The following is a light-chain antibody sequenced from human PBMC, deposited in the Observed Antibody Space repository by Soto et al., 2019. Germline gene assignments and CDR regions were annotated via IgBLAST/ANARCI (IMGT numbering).Light chain of an antibody. CDR3: PTWDTGARVV. V-gene: IGLV4-69*01. CDR2: LSSDGSH. J-gene: IGLJ2*01. Sequence: QLVLTQSPSASASLGASVKLTCTLSSGHSSYAIAWHQQQPEKGPRYLMTLSSDGSHSKGDGIPDRFSGSSSGAERYLTISSLQSEDEADYCCPTWDTGARVVFGGGTKLTVL. CDR1: SGHSSYA.